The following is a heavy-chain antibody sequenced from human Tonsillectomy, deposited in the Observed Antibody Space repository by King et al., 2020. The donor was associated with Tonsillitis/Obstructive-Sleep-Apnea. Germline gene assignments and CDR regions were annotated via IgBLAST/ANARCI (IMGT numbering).Heavy chain of an antibody. Sequence: QLQESGPGLVKPSETLSLTCGVSGGSISSNSYYWGWIRQPPGKGLEWIGSIYYSGITYYNPSLESRVAISVDTSKNQFSLKLSSVTAADTAVYYCARQSRDSYRGDYYYFMAGWGKGTTVTVSS. CDR2: IYYSGIT. D-gene: IGHD2-21*02. CDR1: GGSISSNSYY. V-gene: IGHV4-39*01. CDR3: ARQSRDSYRGDYYYFMAG. J-gene: IGHJ6*03.